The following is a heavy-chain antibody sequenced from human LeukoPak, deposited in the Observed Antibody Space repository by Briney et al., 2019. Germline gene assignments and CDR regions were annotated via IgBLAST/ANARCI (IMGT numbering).Heavy chain of an antibody. V-gene: IGHV3-48*01. CDR1: GFTFSDFG. Sequence: GGSLRLSCAASGFTFSDFGMTWVRQAPGKGLEWVSYISSSSLSIYYADSVKGRSTISRDNARNSLYLQMNSLRAEDTAMYYCARDATPTQLWFRGSFDYWGLGALVTVAS. CDR3: ARDATPTQLWFRGSFDY. J-gene: IGHJ4*02. D-gene: IGHD5-18*01. CDR2: ISSSSLSI.